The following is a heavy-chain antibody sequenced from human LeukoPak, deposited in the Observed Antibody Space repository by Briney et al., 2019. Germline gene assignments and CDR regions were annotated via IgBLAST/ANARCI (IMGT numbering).Heavy chain of an antibody. D-gene: IGHD3-10*01. CDR3: ARADMVRGVIKFDP. CDR1: GYTFTGYY. V-gene: IGHV1-2*02. J-gene: IGHJ5*02. CDR2: INPNSGGT. Sequence: ASVKVSCKASGYTFTGYYMHWVRQAPGQRLEWMGWINPNSGGTNYAQKFQGRVTMTRDTSISTAYMELSRLRSDDTAVYYCARADMVRGVIKFDPWGQGTLVTVSS.